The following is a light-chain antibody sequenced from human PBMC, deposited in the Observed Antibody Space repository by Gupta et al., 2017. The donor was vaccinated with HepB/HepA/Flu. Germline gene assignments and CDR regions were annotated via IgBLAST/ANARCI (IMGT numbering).Light chain of an antibody. V-gene: IGKV3-20*01. CDR1: QHFSSSY. Sequence: IALTQAPGTLSLSPEDRATPSCRASQHFSSSYLGWYQHEPGQAPRLLLYAASGSAIRIPVRFSGSGSGLAFTLTILRREPEAFAMYYCYQKYFPRDSFGRGTXLEIK. CDR2: AAS. J-gene: IGKJ4*01. CDR3: YQKYFPRDS.